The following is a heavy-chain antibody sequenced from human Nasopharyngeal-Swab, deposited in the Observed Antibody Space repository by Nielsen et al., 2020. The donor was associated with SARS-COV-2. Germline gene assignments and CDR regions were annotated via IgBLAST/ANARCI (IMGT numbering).Heavy chain of an antibody. V-gene: IGHV1-3*01. CDR3: ARYVDYDILTGYYYYGMDV. Sequence: ASVKVSCKASGYTFTSYAMHWVRQAPGQRLAWMGWINAGNGNTKYSQKFQGRVTITRDTSASTAYMELSSLRSEDTAVYYCARYVDYDILTGYYYYGMDVWGQGTTVTVSS. CDR2: INAGNGNT. D-gene: IGHD3-9*01. J-gene: IGHJ6*02. CDR1: GYTFTSYA.